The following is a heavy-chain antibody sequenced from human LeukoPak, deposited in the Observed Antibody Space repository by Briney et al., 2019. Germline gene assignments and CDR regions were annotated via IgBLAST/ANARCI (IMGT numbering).Heavy chain of an antibody. CDR1: GGSISSYY. Sequence: SETLSLTCTVSGGSISSYYWSWIRQPPGEGLEWIGYIYYSGSTNYNPSLKSRVTISVDTSKNQFSLKLSSVTAADTAVYYCARAFATVESYYFDYWGQGTLVTVSS. CDR2: IYYSGST. CDR3: ARAFATVESYYFDY. J-gene: IGHJ4*02. D-gene: IGHD4-23*01. V-gene: IGHV4-59*01.